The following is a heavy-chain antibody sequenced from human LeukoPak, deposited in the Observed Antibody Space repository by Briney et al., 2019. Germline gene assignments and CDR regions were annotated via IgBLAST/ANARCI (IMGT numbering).Heavy chain of an antibody. V-gene: IGHV1-18*01. Sequence: ASVTVSCKASGYTFTSYGISWVRQAPGQGLEWMGWISAYNGNTNYAQKLQGRVTMTTDTSKSTAYMELRSLRSDDTAVYYCASTVRWYRAFDIWGQGTMVTVSS. D-gene: IGHD6-13*01. CDR3: ASTVRWYRAFDI. CDR1: GYTFTSYG. J-gene: IGHJ3*02. CDR2: ISAYNGNT.